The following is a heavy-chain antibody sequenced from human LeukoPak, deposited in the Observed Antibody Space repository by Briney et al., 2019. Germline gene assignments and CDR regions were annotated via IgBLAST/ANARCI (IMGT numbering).Heavy chain of an antibody. D-gene: IGHD2-21*01. Sequence: GASVKVSCKTYGYTFTDYYMHWVRQAPGQGLEWVGGVNPNTGASNFAQKFQGRVTLTSDTPSSTAYMELNRLTSDDTATHYCARYPPICGPTACGFDYWGQGTLVTVSS. J-gene: IGHJ4*02. V-gene: IGHV1-2*02. CDR3: ARYPPICGPTACGFDY. CDR1: GYTFTDYY. CDR2: VNPNTGAS.